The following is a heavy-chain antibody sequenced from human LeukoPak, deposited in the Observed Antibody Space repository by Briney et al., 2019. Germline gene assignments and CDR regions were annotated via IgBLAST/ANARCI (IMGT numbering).Heavy chain of an antibody. D-gene: IGHD3-10*01. CDR2: INVGNGNT. J-gene: IGHJ4*02. V-gene: IGHV1-3*01. Sequence: GASVKVPCKTSGYTFTTYSIHWVRQAPGQGLEWMAWINVGNGNTKYSQNFQGRLTITTETSASTAYMELSSLRSEDTALYFCARDLIVYGSGSYFDYWGQGTLVTVSS. CDR1: GYTFTTYS. CDR3: ARDLIVYGSGSYFDY.